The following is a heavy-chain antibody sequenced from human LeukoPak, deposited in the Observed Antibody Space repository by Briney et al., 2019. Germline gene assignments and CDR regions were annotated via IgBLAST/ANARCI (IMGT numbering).Heavy chain of an antibody. CDR2: IYYSGST. J-gene: IGHJ4*02. CDR3: ARGEPDSYGGPVEDY. D-gene: IGHD5-18*01. CDR1: GGSISSYY. V-gene: IGHV4-59*01. Sequence: SVTLSLTCTVSGGSISSYYWSWIRQPPGKGLEWIGYIYYSGSTNYNPSLKSRVTISVDTSKNQFSLKLSSVTAADTAVYYCARGEPDSYGGPVEDYWGQGTLVTVSS.